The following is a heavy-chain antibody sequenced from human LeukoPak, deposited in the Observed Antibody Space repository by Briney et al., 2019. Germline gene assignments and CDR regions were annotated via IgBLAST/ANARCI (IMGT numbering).Heavy chain of an antibody. Sequence: GGSLRLSCAASGFTFSSYGMHWVRQAPGKGLEWVAVIWYDGSNKYYADSVKGRFTISRDNSKNTLYLQMNSLRAEDTAVYYCARDSVEPSYDFWSGYYQNNWFDPWGQGTLVTVPS. J-gene: IGHJ5*02. CDR3: ARDSVEPSYDFWSGYYQNNWFDP. D-gene: IGHD3-3*01. CDR1: GFTFSSYG. V-gene: IGHV3-33*01. CDR2: IWYDGSNK.